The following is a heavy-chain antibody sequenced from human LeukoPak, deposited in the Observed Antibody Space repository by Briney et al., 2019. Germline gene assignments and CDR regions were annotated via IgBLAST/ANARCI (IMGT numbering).Heavy chain of an antibody. D-gene: IGHD2-2*01. CDR2: ISGSGGST. Sequence: GGSLRLSCAASGFTFSSYAMSWVRQAPGKGLEWVSAISGSGGSTYYADSVKGRFTISRDNSKNTLYLQMNSLRAEDTAVYYCAKSERDIVVVPAGLFDYWGQGTLVTVSS. V-gene: IGHV3-23*01. CDR1: GFTFSSYA. J-gene: IGHJ4*02. CDR3: AKSERDIVVVPAGLFDY.